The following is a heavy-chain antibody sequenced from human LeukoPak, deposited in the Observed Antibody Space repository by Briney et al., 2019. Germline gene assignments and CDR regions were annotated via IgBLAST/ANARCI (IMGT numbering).Heavy chain of an antibody. CDR1: GFTFSSYA. Sequence: PVGSLRLSCSASGFTFSSYAMHWVRQAPGKGLEYVSTISSSGGSTYYADSVKGRFTISRDNSKNTLYLQMSSLRAEDTSVYYCVKRTYSGGDCYYFDYWGQGTLVTVSS. CDR3: VKRTYSGGDCYYFDY. CDR2: ISSSGGST. J-gene: IGHJ4*02. D-gene: IGHD2-21*02. V-gene: IGHV3-64D*06.